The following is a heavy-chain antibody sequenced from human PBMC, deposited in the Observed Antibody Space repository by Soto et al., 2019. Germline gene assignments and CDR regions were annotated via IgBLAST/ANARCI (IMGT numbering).Heavy chain of an antibody. CDR3: ARLRLPHGYMDV. CDR2: IYYSGST. Sequence: SETLSLTCTVSGGSISSYYWSWIRQPPGKGLEWIGYIYYSGSTNYNPSLKSRVTISVDTSKNQFSLKLSSVTAADTAVYYCARLRLPHGYMDVWGKGTTVTVSS. V-gene: IGHV4-59*01. J-gene: IGHJ6*03. CDR1: GGSISSYY. D-gene: IGHD4-17*01.